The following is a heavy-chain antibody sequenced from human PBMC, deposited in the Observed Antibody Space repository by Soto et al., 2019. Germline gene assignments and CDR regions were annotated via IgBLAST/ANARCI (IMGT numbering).Heavy chain of an antibody. CDR3: ARTLEYQLLTLDY. CDR1: GFTFSSYA. D-gene: IGHD2-2*01. V-gene: IGHV3-30-3*01. Sequence: QVQLVESGGGVVQPGRSLRFSCAASGFTFSSYAMHWVRQAPGKGLEWVAVISYDGSNKYYADSVKGRFTISRDNSKNTLYLQMNSLRAEDTAVYYCARTLEYQLLTLDYWGQGTLVTVSS. CDR2: ISYDGSNK. J-gene: IGHJ4*02.